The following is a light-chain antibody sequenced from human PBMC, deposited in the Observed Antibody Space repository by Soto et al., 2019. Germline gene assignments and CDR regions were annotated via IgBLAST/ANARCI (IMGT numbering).Light chain of an antibody. Sequence: AIRMTQSPSSFSASTGDRVTITCRASQGISSYLAWYQQEPGKAPKLLIYAASTLQSGVPSRFSGSGSGTDFTLTISCLQSEDFATYYCQQYYSYPFTFGPGTKVDI. V-gene: IGKV1-8*01. CDR2: AAS. CDR1: QGISSY. J-gene: IGKJ3*01. CDR3: QQYYSYPFT.